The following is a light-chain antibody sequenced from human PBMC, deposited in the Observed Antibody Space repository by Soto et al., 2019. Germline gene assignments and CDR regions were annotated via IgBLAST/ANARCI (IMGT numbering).Light chain of an antibody. CDR1: ENINQN. V-gene: IGKV3-15*01. CDR2: GAA. CDR3: QQYNTWPLT. Sequence: ETVMTQSPATLSVSPGEGATLSCRATENINQNSAWYQQKPGQAPRLLIHGAAYRATGIPDRFSARGAGTEFTLALSRLQSEDFAVYYCQQYNTWPLTFGGGTKVEIK. J-gene: IGKJ4*01.